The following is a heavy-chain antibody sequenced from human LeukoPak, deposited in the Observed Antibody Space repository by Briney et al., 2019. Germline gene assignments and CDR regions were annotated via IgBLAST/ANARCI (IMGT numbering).Heavy chain of an antibody. Sequence: PGGSLRLSCAASGFTFSSYSMNWVRQAPGKGLEWVSSISSSSSFIYYADSVKGRFTISRDNAKNSLYLQMNSLRAEDTAVYYCARETDYDFWSGYYPDAFDIWGQGTMVTVSS. CDR3: ARETDYDFWSGYYPDAFDI. D-gene: IGHD3-3*01. CDR1: GFTFSSYS. J-gene: IGHJ3*02. CDR2: ISSSSSFI. V-gene: IGHV3-21*01.